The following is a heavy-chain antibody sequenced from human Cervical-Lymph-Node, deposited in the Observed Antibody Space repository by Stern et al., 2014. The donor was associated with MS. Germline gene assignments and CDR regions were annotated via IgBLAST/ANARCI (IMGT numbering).Heavy chain of an antibody. J-gene: IGHJ4*02. D-gene: IGHD1-1*01. CDR3: AKGVQATNY. V-gene: IGHV3-23*04. CDR1: GFTFSSYA. Sequence: EVQLVESGGGLVQPGGSLRLSCAASGFTFSSYAMTWVRQAPGKGLEWVSAISASVGSTYYAASVKGRLTISRDNSQNTQYMQMNSLRAEDTAIYYCAKGVQATNYWGQGTLVTVSS. CDR2: ISASVGST.